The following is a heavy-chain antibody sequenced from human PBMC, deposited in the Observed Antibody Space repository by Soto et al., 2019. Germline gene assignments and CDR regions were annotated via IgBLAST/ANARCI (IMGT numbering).Heavy chain of an antibody. D-gene: IGHD3-22*01. J-gene: IGHJ4*02. Sequence: SETLSLTCTVSGGSISSSSYYWGWIRQPPGKGLEWIATVHYSGSTYYTPSLKNRVTISADTSNNQFSLRLNSVTAADTAVYYCARQHYYDSSGYYTWNWGQGTLVTVSS. CDR1: GGSISSSSYY. CDR3: ARQHYYDSSGYYTWN. CDR2: VHYSGST. V-gene: IGHV4-39*01.